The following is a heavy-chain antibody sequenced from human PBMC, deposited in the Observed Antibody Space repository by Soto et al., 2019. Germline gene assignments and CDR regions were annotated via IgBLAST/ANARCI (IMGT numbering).Heavy chain of an antibody. CDR2: INGRGATI. V-gene: IGHV3-48*01. CDR3: ASPKDYHESSGDYYPLDY. D-gene: IGHD3-22*01. J-gene: IGHJ4*02. CDR1: GFTFSTSS. Sequence: GGSLRLSCAASGFTFSTSSMNWVRQAPGKGLEWVSYINGRGATIYYADSVKGRFTISRDNAKNSLYLQMNSLRAEDTAVYYCASPKDYHESSGDYYPLDYWGQGILVTVSS.